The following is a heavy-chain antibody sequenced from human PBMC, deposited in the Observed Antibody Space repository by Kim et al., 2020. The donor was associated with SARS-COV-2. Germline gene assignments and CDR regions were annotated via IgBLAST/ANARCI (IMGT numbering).Heavy chain of an antibody. D-gene: IGHD2-2*01. V-gene: IGHV4-34*01. Sequence: SETLSLTCAVYGGSFSGYYWSWIRQPPGKGLEWIGEINHSGSTNYNPSLKSRVTISVDTSKNQFSLKLSSVTAADTAVYYCARGGPFSDIVVVPAARSYYYGMDVWGQGTTVTVSS. J-gene: IGHJ6*02. CDR1: GGSFSGYY. CDR2: INHSGST. CDR3: ARGGPFSDIVVVPAARSYYYGMDV.